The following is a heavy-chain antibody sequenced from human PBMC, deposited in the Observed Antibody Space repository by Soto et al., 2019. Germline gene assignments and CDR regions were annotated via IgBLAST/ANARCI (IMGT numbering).Heavy chain of an antibody. D-gene: IGHD1-26*01. CDR2: IYYNGST. Sequence: SETLSLTCTVSGGSISSYYWSWIRQPPGKGLEWIGYIYYNGSTNYNPSLKSRVTISVDTSKNQFSLKLSSVTAADTAVYYCARDAVVGATAWFDPWGQGTLVTVSS. J-gene: IGHJ5*02. CDR3: ARDAVVGATAWFDP. V-gene: IGHV4-59*12. CDR1: GGSISSYY.